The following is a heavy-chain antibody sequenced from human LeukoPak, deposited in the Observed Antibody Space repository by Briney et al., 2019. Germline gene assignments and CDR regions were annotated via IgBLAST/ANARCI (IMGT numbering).Heavy chain of an antibody. CDR3: ARREAEQQLVLDAFDI. CDR1: GYSFTSYW. Sequence: GESLKISFKGSGYSFTSYWIGWVRQMPGKGVEWMVIIYPGDSDTRYSPSFEGQVPISAAKSISTANLQCSSLKASDTAMYYCARREAEQQLVLDAFDIWGQGTMVTVSS. J-gene: IGHJ3*02. V-gene: IGHV5-51*01. D-gene: IGHD6-13*01. CDR2: IYPGDSDT.